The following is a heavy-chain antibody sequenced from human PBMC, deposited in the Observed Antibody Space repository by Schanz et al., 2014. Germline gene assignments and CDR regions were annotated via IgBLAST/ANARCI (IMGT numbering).Heavy chain of an antibody. CDR1: GFTFSSYG. Sequence: QVHLVESGGGVVQPGGSLRLSCAASGFTFSSYGMHWVRQAPGKGLEWVAFTRPDGSNKYYADSVKGRFTISRDNSKNTLYLQMNSLRAEDTAVYYCAKDKRGRSSWFFDYWGQGTLVTVSS. CDR3: AKDKRGRSSWFFDY. D-gene: IGHD6-13*01. CDR2: TRPDGSNK. J-gene: IGHJ4*02. V-gene: IGHV3-30*02.